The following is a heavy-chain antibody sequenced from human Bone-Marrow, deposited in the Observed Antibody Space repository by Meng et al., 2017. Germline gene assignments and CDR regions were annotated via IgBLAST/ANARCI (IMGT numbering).Heavy chain of an antibody. CDR1: GGSIGSGGYY. CDR2: IYYTGST. V-gene: IGHV4-31*11. D-gene: IGHD5-24*01. Sequence: QVQLQESGPGLVKPSGTLSLTCAVSGGSIGSGGYYWSWIRQHPGKGLEWIGYIYYTGSTFYNPSLKSRLTISVDTSKNQFSLKLISATAADTAVYYCAREAGRDGYATPNFDHWGQGTLVTVSS. CDR3: AREAGRDGYATPNFDH. J-gene: IGHJ4*02.